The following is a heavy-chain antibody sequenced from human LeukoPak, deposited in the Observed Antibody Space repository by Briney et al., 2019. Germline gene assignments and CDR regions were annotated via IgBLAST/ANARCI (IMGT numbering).Heavy chain of an antibody. V-gene: IGHV4-59*01. CDR1: GVSISSYH. CDR3: ARENGYNYDY. J-gene: IGHJ4*02. CDR2: IYYTGST. Sequence: SETLSLTCTASGVSISSYHWSWIRQPPGKGLEWIGSIYYTGSTNYNPSLKSRVTISVDTSKNQFSLKLSSVTAAETAVYYCARENGYNYDYWGQGTLVTVSS. D-gene: IGHD5-24*01.